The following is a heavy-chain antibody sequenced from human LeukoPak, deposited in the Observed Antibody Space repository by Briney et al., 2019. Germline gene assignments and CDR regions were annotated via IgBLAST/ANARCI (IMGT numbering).Heavy chain of an antibody. CDR1: GGSIITYY. CDR3: TRDMGVGRLAGVYFDY. J-gene: IGHJ4*02. D-gene: IGHD1-26*01. CDR2: IHHSGST. Sequence: SETLSLTCTVSGGSIITYYWNWIRPPAGKGLEWIGRIHHSGSTNYNHSLNSRITLSVDTSMNQFFLKLSSVTAADTAVYYCTRDMGVGRLAGVYFDYWGQGTLVTVSS. V-gene: IGHV4-4*07.